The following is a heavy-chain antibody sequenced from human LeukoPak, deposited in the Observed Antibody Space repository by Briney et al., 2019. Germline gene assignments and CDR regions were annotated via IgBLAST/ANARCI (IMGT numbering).Heavy chain of an antibody. Sequence: GGSLRLSCAASGFTFSSYAMRWVRQAPGKGLEWVSSIDSSSSYIHYADSVKGRFTISRDNSKNTLYLQMNSLRAEDTAVYYCAKDMIAAAGPGPDYWGQGTLVTVSS. V-gene: IGHV3-21*01. J-gene: IGHJ4*02. CDR3: AKDMIAAAGPGPDY. D-gene: IGHD6-13*01. CDR1: GFTFSSYA. CDR2: IDSSSSYI.